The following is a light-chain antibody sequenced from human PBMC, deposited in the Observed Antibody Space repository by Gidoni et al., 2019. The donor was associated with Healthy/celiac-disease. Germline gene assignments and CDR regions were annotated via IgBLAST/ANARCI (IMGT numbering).Light chain of an antibody. V-gene: IGLV1-36*01. CDR1: SSNIGNNA. CDR3: AAWDDSLNGWV. J-gene: IGLJ3*02. Sequence: HSLLPQPPSVSEAPRPRVTIPCSGSSSNIGNNAVNWYQQLPGKAPKLLIYYDDLLPSGVSDRFSGSKSGTSASLAISGLQSEDEADYYCAAWDDSLNGWVFGGGTKLTVL. CDR2: YDD.